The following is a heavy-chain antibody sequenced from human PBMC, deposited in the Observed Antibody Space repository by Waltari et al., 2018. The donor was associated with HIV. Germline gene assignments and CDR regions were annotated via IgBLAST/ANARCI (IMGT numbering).Heavy chain of an antibody. Sequence: EVQMLESGGGLVQPGGSLGLSCAASGFPFKNYAMTWVRQAPGKGLEWVSSITGSGGNIFRADSVKGRFIIARDNSKNRLYLQMSSLRGEDTAVYYCAKGSELVPAAMSLDSWGQGTLVTVSS. CDR3: AKGSELVPAAMSLDS. CDR2: ITGSGGNI. V-gene: IGHV3-23*01. J-gene: IGHJ4*02. D-gene: IGHD2-2*01. CDR1: GFPFKNYA.